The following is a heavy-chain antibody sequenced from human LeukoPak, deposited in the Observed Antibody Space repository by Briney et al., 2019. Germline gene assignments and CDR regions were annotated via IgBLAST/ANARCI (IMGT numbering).Heavy chain of an antibody. CDR2: IRYDGSNK. Sequence: PGGSLRLSCAASGFTFSSYGMHWVRQAPGKGLEWVAFIRYDGSNKYYADSVKGRFTISRDNSKNTLYLQMNSLRAEDTAVYYCAMVTLPDYGDSLDDYWGQGTLVTVSS. V-gene: IGHV3-30*02. CDR1: GFTFSSYG. J-gene: IGHJ4*02. CDR3: AMVTLPDYGDSLDDY. D-gene: IGHD4-17*01.